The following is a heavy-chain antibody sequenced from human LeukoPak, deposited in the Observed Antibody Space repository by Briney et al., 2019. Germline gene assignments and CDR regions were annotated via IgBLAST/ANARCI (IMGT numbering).Heavy chain of an antibody. CDR1: GFTFSSYS. CDR2: ISRSSSTI. CDR3: VRDNPRCCGVVPVNIDDF. V-gene: IGHV3-48*01. J-gene: IGHJ4*02. D-gene: IGHD2-15*01. Sequence: GGSLRLSCAASGFTFSSYSMNWVRQAPGKGLEWVSYISRSSSTIYYADSVKGRFTISRDNAKNSLSLQMHSLRAEDTAVYYCVRDNPRCCGVVPVNIDDFWGQGTLVTVSS.